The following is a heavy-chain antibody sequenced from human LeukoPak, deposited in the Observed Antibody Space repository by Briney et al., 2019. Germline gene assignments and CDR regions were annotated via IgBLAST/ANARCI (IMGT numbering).Heavy chain of an antibody. J-gene: IGHJ4*02. CDR1: GGSISGSTYY. V-gene: IGHV4-39*02. Sequence: KASETLSLTCTVSGGSISGSTYYWGWIRQPPGKGLEWIASIYYSGSTYYHPSLKSPFTISVDTSKNQLSLKLNSVTAADTAVYYCARDTDYGGNTLRYFDYWGQGALGTVSS. D-gene: IGHD4-23*01. CDR2: IYYSGST. CDR3: ARDTDYGGNTLRYFDY.